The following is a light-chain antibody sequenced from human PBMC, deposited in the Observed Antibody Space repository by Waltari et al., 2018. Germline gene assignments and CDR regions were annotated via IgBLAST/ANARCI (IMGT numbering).Light chain of an antibody. CDR1: SGSIASNY. J-gene: IGLJ2*01. V-gene: IGLV6-57*02. CDR2: ENN. CDR3: QSYDTSDVV. Sequence: NFVLTQPHSVSESPGKTVTISCTGSSGSIASNYAQWYQQRPGSAPTTVIYENNQRPSGVPGRFSGSIDSSSNSASLTISGLKTEDEADYYCQSYDTSDVVFGGGTKLTVL.